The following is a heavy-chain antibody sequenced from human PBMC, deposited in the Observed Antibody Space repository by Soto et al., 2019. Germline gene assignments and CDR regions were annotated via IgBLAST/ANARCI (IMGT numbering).Heavy chain of an antibody. V-gene: IGHV1-69*02. Sequence: QVQLVQSGAEVKKPGSSVKVSCKASGGTFSSYTISWVRQAPGQGLEWTGWILPILGIANFAQKSQGRVTITAHNTTSTAQMDLSSWRSEDTAVYYCAFLSGSYALQIWGQWTMVTVSS. CDR1: GGTFSSYT. CDR3: AFLSGSYALQI. CDR2: ILPILGIA. D-gene: IGHD1-26*01. J-gene: IGHJ3*02.